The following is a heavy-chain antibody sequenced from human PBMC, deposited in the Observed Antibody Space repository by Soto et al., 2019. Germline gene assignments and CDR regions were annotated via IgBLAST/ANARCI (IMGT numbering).Heavy chain of an antibody. CDR2: IWYDGSNK. V-gene: IGHV3-33*01. D-gene: IGHD3-22*01. CDR1: GFTFSSYG. CDR3: ARDYDSSGYPRYYFDY. Sequence: QVQLVESGGGVVQPGRSLRLSCAASGFTFSSYGMHWVRQDPGKGLEWVAVIWYDGSNKYYADSVKGRFTISRDNSKNTLYLQMNSLGAEDTAVYYCARDYDSSGYPRYYFDYWGQGTLVTVSS. J-gene: IGHJ4*02.